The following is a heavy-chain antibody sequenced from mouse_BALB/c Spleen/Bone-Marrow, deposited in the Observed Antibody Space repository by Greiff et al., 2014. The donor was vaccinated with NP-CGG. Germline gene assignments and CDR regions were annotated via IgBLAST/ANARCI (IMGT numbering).Heavy chain of an antibody. D-gene: IGHD2-12*01. CDR3: ARRKTTILYTFYWYFDV. CDR1: GFTFSGYA. CDR2: ISSGGST. Sequence: DVQLVESGGGLVKPGGSLKLSCAASGFTFSGYAMSWVRQTPEKRLEWVASISSGGSTFYPDSVKGRFTISRDNARNILYLQMSSLRSEDTAMYYCARRKTTILYTFYWYFDVWGAGTTVTVSS. J-gene: IGHJ1*01. V-gene: IGHV5-6-5*01.